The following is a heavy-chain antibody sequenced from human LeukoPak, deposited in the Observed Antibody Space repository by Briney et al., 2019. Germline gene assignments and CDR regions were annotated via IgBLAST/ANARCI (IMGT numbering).Heavy chain of an antibody. J-gene: IGHJ6*03. D-gene: IGHD6-13*01. CDR2: ISSSSSYI. CDR1: GFTFSSYS. CDR3: ARGIAAAGTYYYYYMDV. Sequence: GGSLRLSCAASGFTFSSYSMNWVRQAPGKGLEWVSSISSSSSYIYYADSVKGRFTISRDIAKNSLYLQMNSLRAEDTAVYYCARGIAAAGTYYYYYMDVWGKGTTVTVSS. V-gene: IGHV3-21*01.